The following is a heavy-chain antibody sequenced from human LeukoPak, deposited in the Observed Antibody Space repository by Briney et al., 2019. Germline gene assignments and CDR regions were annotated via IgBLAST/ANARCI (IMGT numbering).Heavy chain of an antibody. Sequence: RASVKVSCKASGYTFTGYDINWVRQAAGQGLEWMGWMNPNNSNTGYAQKFQGRVTITRDTSINTTYMELSSLVSDDTAVYYCARAPAGYCSSTRCSTAEYFQHWGQGTLVTVSS. CDR1: GYTFTGYD. V-gene: IGHV1-8*03. J-gene: IGHJ1*01. D-gene: IGHD2-2*01. CDR2: MNPNNSNT. CDR3: ARAPAGYCSSTRCSTAEYFQH.